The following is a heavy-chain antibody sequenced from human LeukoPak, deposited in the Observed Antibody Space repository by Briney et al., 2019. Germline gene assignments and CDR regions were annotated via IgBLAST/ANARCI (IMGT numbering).Heavy chain of an antibody. Sequence: ASVKVSCKVSGYTLTELSMHWVRQAPGKGLEWMGGFDPEDGETNYAQKFQGRVTMTEDTSTDTAYMELSSLRSEDTAVYYCATTPYDLWSGYSNPPLLYWGQGTLVTVSS. D-gene: IGHD3-3*01. J-gene: IGHJ4*01. CDR1: GYTLTELS. CDR2: FDPEDGET. CDR3: ATTPYDLWSGYSNPPLLY. V-gene: IGHV1-24*01.